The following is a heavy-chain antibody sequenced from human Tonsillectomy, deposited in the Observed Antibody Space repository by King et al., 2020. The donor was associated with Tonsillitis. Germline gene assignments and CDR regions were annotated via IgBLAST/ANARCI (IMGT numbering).Heavy chain of an antibody. V-gene: IGHV2-5*01. CDR2: IYWNNDK. CDR1: GFSLSTSLMG. CDR3: AHGRYSGNDGFDY. Sequence: TLKESGPPLVKPTQTLTLTCTFSGFSLSTSLMGVGWIRQPPGKALEWLALIYWNNDKRYRPSLESRLAITKNTSRNQVVLTVTNVDTVDTATYYCAHGRYSGNDGFDYWGQGILVTVSS. D-gene: IGHD5-12*01. J-gene: IGHJ4*02.